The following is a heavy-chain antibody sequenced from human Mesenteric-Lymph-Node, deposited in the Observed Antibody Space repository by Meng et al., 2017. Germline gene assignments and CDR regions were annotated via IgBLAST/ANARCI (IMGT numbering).Heavy chain of an antibody. V-gene: IGHV3-74*01. CDR2: INSDGSST. CDR3: ARDLQWLGYFDY. Sequence: GESLKISCAASGFTFSSYWMHWVRQAPGKGLVWVSRINSDGSSTSYADSVKGRFTISRDNAKNTLYLQMNSLRAEDTAVYYCARDLQWLGYFDYWGQGTLVTVSS. J-gene: IGHJ4*02. D-gene: IGHD6-19*01. CDR1: GFTFSSYW.